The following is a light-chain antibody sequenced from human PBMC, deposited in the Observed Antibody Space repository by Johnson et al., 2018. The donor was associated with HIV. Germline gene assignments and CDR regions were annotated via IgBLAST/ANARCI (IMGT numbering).Light chain of an antibody. Sequence: QPVLTQPRSVSAAPGQKVTISCSGSSSNIGNNYVSWYQQFPGTAPKLLIYENNKRPSGIPDRFSGSKSDTSATLGITGLPTGDEADYYCGTWDSSLTSFVFGTGTKVTVL. CDR1: SSNIGNNY. V-gene: IGLV1-51*02. J-gene: IGLJ1*01. CDR2: ENN. CDR3: GTWDSSLTSFV.